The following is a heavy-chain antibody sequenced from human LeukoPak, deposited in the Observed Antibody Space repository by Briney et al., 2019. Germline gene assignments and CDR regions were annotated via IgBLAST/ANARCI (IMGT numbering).Heavy chain of an antibody. CDR1: GFTLSSHG. J-gene: IGHJ4*02. V-gene: IGHV3-33*01. CDR2: IWNDGSKK. Sequence: PGRSLTLSCAASGFTLSSHGMHWVRQAPGKGLEWVAVIWNDGSKKYYADSVKGRFTVSRDNSESTLYLQMNSLRVEDTAVYYCVRGQWVENYFDYWGQGTLVTVSS. D-gene: IGHD6-19*01. CDR3: VRGQWVENYFDY.